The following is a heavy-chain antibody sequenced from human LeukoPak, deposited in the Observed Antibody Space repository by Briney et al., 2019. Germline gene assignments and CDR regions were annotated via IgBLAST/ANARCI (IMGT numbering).Heavy chain of an antibody. CDR1: GGSFSGYY. Sequence: SETLSLTCAVYGGSFSGYYWSWIRQPPGKGLEWIGEINHSGSTNYNPSLKSRVTISEDTSKNQFSLKLSSVTAADTAVYYFARAWQEWHYYDSSGYYYLNWFDPWGQGTLVTVSS. J-gene: IGHJ5*02. D-gene: IGHD3-22*01. V-gene: IGHV4-34*01. CDR3: ARAWQEWHYYDSSGYYYLNWFDP. CDR2: INHSGST.